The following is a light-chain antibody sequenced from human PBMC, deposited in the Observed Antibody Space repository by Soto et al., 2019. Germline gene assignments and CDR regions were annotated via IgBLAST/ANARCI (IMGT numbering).Light chain of an antibody. CDR3: CSYAGSYTWV. CDR1: SSDVGDYNY. V-gene: IGLV2-11*01. J-gene: IGLJ3*02. CDR2: AVN. Sequence: QSALTQPRSVSGSPGQSVTISCTGTSSDVGDYNYVSWYQQHPGKPPKLLIYAVNMRPSGVPDRFSGSKSGNTASLPISGLQAEDEDDYSCCSYAGSYTWVFGGGTKLTVL.